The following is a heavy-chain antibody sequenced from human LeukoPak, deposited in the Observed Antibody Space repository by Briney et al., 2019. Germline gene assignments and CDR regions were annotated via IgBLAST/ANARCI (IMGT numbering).Heavy chain of an antibody. CDR3: ARGATGTTFDY. V-gene: IGHV3-20*04. CDR2: INWNGGST. D-gene: IGHD1-1*01. J-gene: IGHJ4*02. Sequence: GGSLRLSCAASGFKFDDYGMSWVRQAPGKGLEWVSGINWNGGSTGYADSVKGRFTISRDNAKNSLYMQMNSLRAEDTALYYCARGATGTTFDYWGQGTLVTVSS. CDR1: GFKFDDYG.